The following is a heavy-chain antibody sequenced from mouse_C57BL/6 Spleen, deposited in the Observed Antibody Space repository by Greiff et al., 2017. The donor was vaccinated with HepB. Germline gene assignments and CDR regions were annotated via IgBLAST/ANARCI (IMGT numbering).Heavy chain of an antibody. J-gene: IGHJ4*01. CDR3: ARSGFYDGYVYAMDY. Sequence: QVQLQQPGAELVRPGTSVKLSCKASGYTFTSYWMHWVKQRPGQGLEWIGVIDPSDSYTNYNQKFKGKATLTVDTSSSTAYMQRSSLTSEDSAVYYGARSGFYDGYVYAMDYWGQGTSVTVSS. CDR2: IDPSDSYT. CDR1: GYTFTSYW. D-gene: IGHD2-3*01. V-gene: IGHV1-59*01.